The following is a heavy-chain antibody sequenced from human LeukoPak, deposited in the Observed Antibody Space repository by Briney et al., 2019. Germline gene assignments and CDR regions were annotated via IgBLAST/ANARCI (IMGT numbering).Heavy chain of an antibody. D-gene: IGHD6-13*01. V-gene: IGHV3-23*01. CDR3: AKDRRGPAAGTWYFES. J-gene: IGHJ4*02. CDR2: ITASAAST. CDR1: GFTFSSNA. Sequence: GGSLRLSCAASGFTFSSNAMGWVRQAPGKGLGWVSAITASAASTYYADSVKGRFTISRDNSKNTLYLQMNSLRAEDTAIYYCAKDRRGPAAGTWYFESWGQGNLVTVSS.